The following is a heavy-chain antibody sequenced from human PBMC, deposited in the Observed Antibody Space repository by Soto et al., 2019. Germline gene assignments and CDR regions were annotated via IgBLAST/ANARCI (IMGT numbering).Heavy chain of an antibody. Sequence: QVQLQESGPGLVKPSETLSLTCTVSGGSISSYYWSWIRQPPGKGLEWIGDTYYSGSTNYNPSLKSRVTISVDTSKNQFSLKLSSVTAADTAVEYCARGNYYSNYAPWGQGTLVTVSS. CDR1: GGSISSYY. V-gene: IGHV4-59*01. CDR3: ARGNYYSNYAP. CDR2: TYYSGST. J-gene: IGHJ5*02. D-gene: IGHD4-4*01.